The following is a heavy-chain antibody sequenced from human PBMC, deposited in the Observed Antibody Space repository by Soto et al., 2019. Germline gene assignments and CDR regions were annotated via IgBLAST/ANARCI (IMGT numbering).Heavy chain of an antibody. CDR3: ARLNYYQSSAYLDD. CDR1: GDTFKNYG. Sequence: QVQLVQSGAEVKKPGSSVKVSCKASGDTFKNYGITWVRQAPGQGLEWMGGSIPVFGIINYAQKFQGRVKTTADESTSTGYMEVSSLRAEDTAIYYCARLNYYQSSAYLDDWGQGTLVTVSS. J-gene: IGHJ4*02. V-gene: IGHV1-69*01. CDR2: SIPVFGII. D-gene: IGHD3-22*01.